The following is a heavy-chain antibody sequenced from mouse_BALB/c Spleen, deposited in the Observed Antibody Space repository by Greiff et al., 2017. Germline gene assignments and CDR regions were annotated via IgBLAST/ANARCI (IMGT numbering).Heavy chain of an antibody. CDR2: INPYNDDT. CDR1: GYSFTGYF. J-gene: IGHJ2*01. V-gene: IGHV1-20*02. CDR3: AREGTLYYFDY. D-gene: IGHD2-14*01. Sequence: VQLKQSGPELVKPGASVKISCKASGYSFTGYFMNWVMQSHGKSLEWIGRINPYNDDTFYNQKFKGKATLTVDKSSSTAHMELRSLASEDSAVYYCAREGTLYYFDYWGQGTTLTVSS.